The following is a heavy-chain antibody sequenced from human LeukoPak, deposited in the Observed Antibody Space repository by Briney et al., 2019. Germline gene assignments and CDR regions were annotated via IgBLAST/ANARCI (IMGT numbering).Heavy chain of an antibody. CDR1: GFTFSSYA. V-gene: IGHV3-23*01. D-gene: IGHD4-17*01. CDR3: AKDLYGDYGGIDY. J-gene: IGHJ4*02. Sequence: GGSLTLSCAASGFTFSSYAMSWVRQAPGKGLEWVSVMRGSGGSGSTYYADSVKGRFTISRDNSKNTLYLQMNSLKAEDTAIYYCAKDLYGDYGGIDYWGQGTLVTVSS. CDR2: MRGSGGSGST.